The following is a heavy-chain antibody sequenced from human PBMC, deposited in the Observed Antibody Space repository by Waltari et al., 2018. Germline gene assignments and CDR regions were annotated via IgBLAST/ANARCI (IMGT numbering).Heavy chain of an antibody. V-gene: IGHV4-38-2*01. CDR3: ARMFYDFWTGYSDY. J-gene: IGHJ4*01. Sequence: QVQLQESGPGLVKPSETLSLTCAVSGFSISRGYQWGWIRQPPGKGLEWIGSIYHSGGTYFNPPLKSRVTISVDTSKNKVSLRLSSVTAADTAVYYCARMFYDFWTGYSDYWGHGTLVTVSS. D-gene: IGHD3-3*01. CDR2: IYHSGGT. CDR1: GFSISRGYQ.